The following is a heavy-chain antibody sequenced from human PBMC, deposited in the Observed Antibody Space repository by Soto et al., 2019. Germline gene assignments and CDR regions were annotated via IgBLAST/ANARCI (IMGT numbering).Heavy chain of an antibody. D-gene: IGHD2-2*01. Sequence: SETLSLTCAVYGGSFSGYYWSWIRQPPGKGLEWIGEINHSGSTNYNPSLKSRVTISVDTSKNQFSLKLSSVTAADKAVYYCARARADIVVVPAAMAGLYYFDYWGQGTLVTVS. V-gene: IGHV4-34*01. CDR1: GGSFSGYY. J-gene: IGHJ4*02. CDR2: INHSGST. CDR3: ARARADIVVVPAAMAGLYYFDY.